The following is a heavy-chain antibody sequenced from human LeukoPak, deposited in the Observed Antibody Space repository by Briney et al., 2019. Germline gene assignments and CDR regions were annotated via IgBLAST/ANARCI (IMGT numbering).Heavy chain of an antibody. J-gene: IGHJ4*02. V-gene: IGHV1-46*01. D-gene: IGHD1-26*01. Sequence: ASVKVSCKASGYTFTSYAMNWVRQAPGQGLEWMGIINPSGGSTSYAQKFQGRVTMTRDTSTSTVYMELSSLRSEDTAVYYCARDITGIVGATHFDYWGQGTLVTVSS. CDR3: ARDITGIVGATHFDY. CDR1: GYTFTSYA. CDR2: INPSGGST.